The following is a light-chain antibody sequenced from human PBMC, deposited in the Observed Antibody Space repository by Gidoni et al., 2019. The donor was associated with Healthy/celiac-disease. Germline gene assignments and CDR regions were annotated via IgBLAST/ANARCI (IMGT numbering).Light chain of an antibody. CDR1: QGISNY. CDR3: QQYNSAPWT. CDR2: AAS. V-gene: IGKV1-27*01. J-gene: IGKJ1*01. Sequence: DIPMTQSPSSLSASVGDRVTIPCRASQGISNYVAWYQQKPGKVPKLLIYAASTLQSGDPSRFSGSGSGTDFTLTISSLQPEDVATYYCQQYNSAPWTFGQGTKVEIK.